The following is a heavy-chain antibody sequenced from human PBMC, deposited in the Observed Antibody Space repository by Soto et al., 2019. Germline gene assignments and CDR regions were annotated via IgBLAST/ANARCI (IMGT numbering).Heavy chain of an antibody. D-gene: IGHD3-22*01. J-gene: IGHJ4*02. CDR1: GGSFSGYY. CDR2: INHSGST. V-gene: IGHV4-34*01. CDR3: ARGVPMIVEAQRDAPDKYYFDS. Sequence: SETLSLTCAVYGGSFSGYYWSWIRQPPGKGLEWIGEINHSGSTNSNPSLKSRVTISVDTSKNQFSLKLSSVTAADRAVYHCARGVPMIVEAQRDAPDKYYFDSWGQGTQVTVS.